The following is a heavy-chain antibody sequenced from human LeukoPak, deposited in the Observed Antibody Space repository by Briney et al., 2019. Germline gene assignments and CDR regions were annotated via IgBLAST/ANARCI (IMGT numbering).Heavy chain of an antibody. CDR1: GFTFSSYG. V-gene: IGHV3-30*02. CDR3: AKDVSPELPAGFVAY. CDR2: IRYDGSNK. Sequence: GGSPRLSCAASGFTFSSYGMHWVRQAPGKGLEWVAFIRYDGSNKYYADSVKGRFTISRDNSKNTLYLQMNSLRAEDTAVYYCAKDVSPELPAGFVAYWGQGTLVTVSS. J-gene: IGHJ4*02. D-gene: IGHD1-26*01.